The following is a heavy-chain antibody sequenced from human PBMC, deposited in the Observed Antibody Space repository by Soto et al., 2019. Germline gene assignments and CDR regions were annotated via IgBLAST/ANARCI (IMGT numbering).Heavy chain of an antibody. CDR3: AREAAPRLVGTAPFDN. CDR1: GYTFTDSY. CDR2: INPNSGDS. V-gene: IGHV1-2*02. D-gene: IGHD6-25*01. J-gene: IGHJ4*02. Sequence: QVQLVQSGAEVKEPGASVNISCKASGYTFTDSYLHWVRQAPGQGLEWMGCINPNSGDSEYAQRFQGSVTMTGDTSITPAYMALCPLRSDDTAVYYCAREAAPRLVGTAPFDNWGQGTLVTVSS.